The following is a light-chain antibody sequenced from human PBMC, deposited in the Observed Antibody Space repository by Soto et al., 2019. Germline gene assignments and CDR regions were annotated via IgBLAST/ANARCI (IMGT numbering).Light chain of an antibody. V-gene: IGKV1-9*01. CDR2: AAS. CDR1: QGIASS. CDR3: QQFNSYPLT. J-gene: IGKJ4*01. Sequence: DIHLTQSPSFLSASVGDRVTITCRASQGIASSLAWYQQKAGKAPKLLIYAASTLESGVPSRFSGSGPGTEFTPTISSLQPEDLAIYYCQQFNSYPLTFGGGPRWRSN.